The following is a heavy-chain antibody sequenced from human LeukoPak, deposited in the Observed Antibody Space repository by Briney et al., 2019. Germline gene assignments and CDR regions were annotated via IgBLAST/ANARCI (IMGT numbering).Heavy chain of an antibody. Sequence: WASVKVSCKASGYTFTGYYMHWVRQAPGQGLEWMGWINPNSGGTNYAQKFQGRVTMTRDTSISTAYMELSRLRSDDTAVYYCARDLYSSSGPSSVRGDYWGQGTLVTVSS. V-gene: IGHV1-2*02. CDR1: GYTFTGYY. J-gene: IGHJ4*02. CDR2: INPNSGGT. D-gene: IGHD6-6*01. CDR3: ARDLYSSSGPSSVRGDY.